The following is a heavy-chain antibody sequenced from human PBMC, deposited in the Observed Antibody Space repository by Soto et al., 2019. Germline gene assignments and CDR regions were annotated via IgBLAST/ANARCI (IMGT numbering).Heavy chain of an antibody. J-gene: IGHJ5*02. CDR1: GYTFTKYA. CDR3: ARGEGYCSGGVCYRWFDP. Sequence: QVQLLQSGAEVKKPGASVKVSCEASGYTFTKYALHWVRQAPGQRLEWMGWINCGNGNTKYSQSFQGRVTFTRDTSAGTAYMELSSLRFEDTAVYSCARGEGYCSGGVCYRWFDPWGQGTLVTVSS. CDR2: INCGNGNT. D-gene: IGHD2-15*01. V-gene: IGHV1-3*01.